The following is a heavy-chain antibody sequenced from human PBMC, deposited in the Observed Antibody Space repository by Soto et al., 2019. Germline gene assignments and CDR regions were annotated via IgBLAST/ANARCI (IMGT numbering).Heavy chain of an antibody. Sequence: LSLTCTVSGGSISSGGYYWSWILQHPGKGLEWIGYIYYSGSTYYNPSLKSRVTISVDTSKNQFSLKLSSVTAADTAVYYCARSRDGYYGRGYFDYWGQGTLVTVSS. V-gene: IGHV4-31*03. CDR1: GGSISSGGYY. CDR2: IYYSGST. CDR3: ARSRDGYYGRGYFDY. D-gene: IGHD5-18*01. J-gene: IGHJ4*02.